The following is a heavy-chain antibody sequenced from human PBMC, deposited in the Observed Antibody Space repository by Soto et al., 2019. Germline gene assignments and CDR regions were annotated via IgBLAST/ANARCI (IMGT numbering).Heavy chain of an antibody. V-gene: IGHV5-51*01. Sequence: PGESLKISCKGSGYSFNSYWIGWVRQMPGKGLEWMGIIYPGDSDTRYSPSFQGQVTISADKSISTAYLQWSSLKASDTALYSCARKRPAPYYYGMVVGGQGTTVTVPS. CDR1: GYSFNSYW. CDR2: IYPGDSDT. CDR3: ARKRPAPYYYGMVV. J-gene: IGHJ6*02.